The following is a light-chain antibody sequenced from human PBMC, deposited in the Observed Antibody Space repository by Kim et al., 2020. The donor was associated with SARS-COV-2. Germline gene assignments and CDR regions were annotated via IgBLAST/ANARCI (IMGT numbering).Light chain of an antibody. Sequence: PGEGINISCSGRHCNSGSNTVNWYQKVPGTAPKPLIFCGEEAPLGVPDRFSGSKAGTSAFPAISGLQSDDAANYYCAAWDDSLNAVFGGGTQLTVL. CDR1: HCNSGSNT. CDR2: CGE. CDR3: AAWDDSLNAV. V-gene: IGLV1-44*01. J-gene: IGLJ3*02.